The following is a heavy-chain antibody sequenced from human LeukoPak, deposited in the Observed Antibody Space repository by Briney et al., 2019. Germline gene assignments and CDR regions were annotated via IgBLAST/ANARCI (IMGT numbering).Heavy chain of an antibody. CDR1: GFTVSSNY. CDR3: ARAREWLLGEDY. V-gene: IGHV3-53*01. D-gene: IGHD3-3*01. J-gene: IGHJ4*02. Sequence: GGSLRLSCAASGFTVSSNYMSWVRQAPGKGLEWVSVIYSGGSTYYANSVKGRFTISRDNSKNTLYLQMNSLRAEDTAVYYCARAREWLLGEDYWGQGTLVTVSS. CDR2: IYSGGST.